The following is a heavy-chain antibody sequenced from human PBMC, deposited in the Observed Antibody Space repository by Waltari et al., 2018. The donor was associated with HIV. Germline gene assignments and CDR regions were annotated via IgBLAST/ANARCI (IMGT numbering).Heavy chain of an antibody. CDR3: ASIAYCGGDCYPRGMDV. Sequence: EVQLVESGGGLVQPGGSLRLSCAASGFTVSSNYMSWVRQAPGKGLEWVVVIYSGVSTCYADAVKGRFTISRDNSKNTLYLQMNSLRAEDTAVYYCASIAYCGGDCYPRGMDVWGQGTTVTVSS. CDR2: IYSGVST. CDR1: GFTVSSNY. D-gene: IGHD2-21*02. J-gene: IGHJ6*02. V-gene: IGHV3-66*01.